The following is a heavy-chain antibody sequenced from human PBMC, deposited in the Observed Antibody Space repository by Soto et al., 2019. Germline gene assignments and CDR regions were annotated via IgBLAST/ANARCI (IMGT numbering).Heavy chain of an antibody. J-gene: IGHJ5*02. CDR1: GGSISSYY. D-gene: IGHD3-10*01. CDR3: ARLLFGAANWFDP. Sequence: QVQLQESGPGLVKPSETLSLTCTVAGGSISSYYWSWIRQPPGKGLEWIGYIYYGGSTNYNPSLRGRVTIPVATSKNQFSLKLSSVTAADTAVYYCARLLFGAANWFDPWGQGPLVTVSS. V-gene: IGHV4-59*01. CDR2: IYYGGST.